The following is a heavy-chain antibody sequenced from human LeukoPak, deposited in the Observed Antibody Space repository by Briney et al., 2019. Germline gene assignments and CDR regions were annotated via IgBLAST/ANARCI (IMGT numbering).Heavy chain of an antibody. J-gene: IGHJ4*02. CDR1: GYTFTGYY. D-gene: IGHD6-6*01. CDR2: INPKSGGT. CDR3: AREYSSSSGRLFDY. Sequence: ASVKVSCKASGYTFTGYYMHWVRQAPGQGLEWMGWINPKSGGTNYAQEFQGRVTMTRDTSISTAYMDLSGLRSDDTAVYYCAREYSSSSGRLFDYWGPGTLVTVSS. V-gene: IGHV1-2*02.